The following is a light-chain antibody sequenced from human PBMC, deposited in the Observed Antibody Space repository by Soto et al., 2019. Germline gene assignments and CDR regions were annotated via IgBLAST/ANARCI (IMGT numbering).Light chain of an antibody. CDR1: QSISSY. CDR3: LQDINYPWT. J-gene: IGKJ1*01. V-gene: IGKV1-39*01. CDR2: AAS. Sequence: EIQMTQSTSSLSASVGDRVTITCRASQSISSYLNWYQQKPGKAPKLLIYAASSLQSGVPSRFSGSGSGTDFTLTISSLQPEDSATYYCLQDINYPWTFGQGTKVDIK.